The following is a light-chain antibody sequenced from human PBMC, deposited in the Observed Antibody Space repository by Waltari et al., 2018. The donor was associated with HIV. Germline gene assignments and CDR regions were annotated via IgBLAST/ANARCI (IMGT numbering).Light chain of an antibody. V-gene: IGLV3-25*03. CDR1: ALATQY. Sequence: SYELKQPPSVSVSPGQTATITCSGDALATQYAFWYQQKAGHAPVVIIYKDSERPSGIPERISGSSSGTTVTLTINEVQAEDEADYYCQSADSSGTYVFGSGTKVTVL. CDR2: KDS. J-gene: IGLJ1*01. CDR3: QSADSSGTYV.